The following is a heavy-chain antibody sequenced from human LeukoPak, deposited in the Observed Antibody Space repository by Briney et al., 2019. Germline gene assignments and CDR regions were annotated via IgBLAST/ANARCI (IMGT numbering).Heavy chain of an antibody. CDR3: AKDFAYCSGGSCYRGAFDI. J-gene: IGHJ3*02. CDR1: GFNFSIYA. CDR2: ISGGADST. Sequence: PGGSLRLSCAASGFNFSIYAMSWVRQAPGKGLEWVSAISGGADSTYYADSVEGRFTISRDNSKNTLYLQMNSLRAEDTAVYYCAKDFAYCSGGSCYRGAFDIWGQGTMVTVSS. V-gene: IGHV3-23*01. D-gene: IGHD2-15*01.